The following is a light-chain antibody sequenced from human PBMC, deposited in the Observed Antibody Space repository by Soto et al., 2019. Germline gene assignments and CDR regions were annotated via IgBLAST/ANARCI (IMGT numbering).Light chain of an antibody. Sequence: QSVLTQPPSVSGAPGQRVTSSCTGSSSNIGADYDVHWYQHLPGTAPKLLIYGNRNRPSGVPDRFSGSKSGTSASLAITGLQAEDEADYYCQSYDISLSGWRVFGGGTKLTVL. CDR3: QSYDISLSGWRV. CDR1: SSNIGADYD. J-gene: IGLJ3*02. V-gene: IGLV1-40*01. CDR2: GNR.